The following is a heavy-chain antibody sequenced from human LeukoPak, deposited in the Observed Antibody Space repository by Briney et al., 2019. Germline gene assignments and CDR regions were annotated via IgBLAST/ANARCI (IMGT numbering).Heavy chain of an antibody. Sequence: SETLSLTCTVSGGSISSYYWNWIRQPAGKGLEWIGCIYIGGSTNYNPSLKSRVTMSGDTSKNQFSLKLSSVTAADTAVYYCAREVDRSGRWFDPWGQGTLVTVSS. CDR1: GGSISSYY. V-gene: IGHV4-4*07. CDR3: AREVDRSGRWFDP. CDR2: IYIGGST. J-gene: IGHJ5*02. D-gene: IGHD3-16*02.